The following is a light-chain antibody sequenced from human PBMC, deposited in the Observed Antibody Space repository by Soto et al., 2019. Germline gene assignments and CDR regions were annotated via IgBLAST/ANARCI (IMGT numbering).Light chain of an antibody. CDR3: QQRSNWLT. J-gene: IGKJ4*01. Sequence: EIVSTQSPATLSLSPGERVTLSCRASQSVRTYLAWYQQKPGQAPRLLIYDASNRATGIPARFSGSGSGTDFTLTISSLEPEDFAVYYCQQRSNWLTFGGGTKVEIK. V-gene: IGKV3-11*01. CDR1: QSVRTY. CDR2: DAS.